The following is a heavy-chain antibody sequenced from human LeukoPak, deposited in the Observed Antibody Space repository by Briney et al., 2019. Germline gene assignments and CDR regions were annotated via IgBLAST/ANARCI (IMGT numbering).Heavy chain of an antibody. CDR2: IYPGDSDT. CDR3: ARSPEDSSGWYFDY. Sequence: GESLKISCKGSGYSFTSYWIGWVRQMPGKGLEWMGIIYPGDSDTRYNPSFQGHVTISADKSISTAYLQWSSLQASDTAMYYCARSPEDSSGWYFDYWGQGTLVTVSS. V-gene: IGHV5-51*01. CDR1: GYSFTSYW. D-gene: IGHD6-19*01. J-gene: IGHJ4*02.